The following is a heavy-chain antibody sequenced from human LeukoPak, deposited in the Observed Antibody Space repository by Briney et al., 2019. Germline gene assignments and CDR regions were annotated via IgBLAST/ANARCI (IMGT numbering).Heavy chain of an antibody. CDR2: ITGSGGST. CDR1: RFPFSSYA. V-gene: IGHV3-23*01. CDR3: AREEGTFSAYELDY. D-gene: IGHD5-12*01. J-gene: IGHJ4*02. Sequence: GAPLTLSCAASRFPFSSYAMSWLRAPPAKALEWVSAITGSGGSTYYADSVKGRFTISRDNSKNTLYLQMNGLRAEDTAVYYCAREEGTFSAYELDYWGQGTLVTVSS.